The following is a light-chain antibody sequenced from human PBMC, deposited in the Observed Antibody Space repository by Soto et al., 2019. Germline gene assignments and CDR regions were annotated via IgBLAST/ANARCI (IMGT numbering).Light chain of an antibody. CDR1: QSVSSSF. J-gene: IGKJ5*01. V-gene: IGKV3-20*01. Sequence: EIVLTQSPGTLSLSPGEGATLSCRASQSVSSSFLACYQQKPGHAPRLLIYGASSRATGIPDRFSGSGSGTDFTLTISRLEPEDFAVYFCQQYNNWPFSFGQGTRLEV. CDR3: QQYNNWPFS. CDR2: GAS.